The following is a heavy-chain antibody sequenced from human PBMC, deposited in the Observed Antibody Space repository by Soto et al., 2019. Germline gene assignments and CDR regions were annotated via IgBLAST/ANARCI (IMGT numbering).Heavy chain of an antibody. V-gene: IGHV4-30-4*01. CDR2: IYYIGTS. D-gene: IGHD3-10*01. Sequence: QVQLQESGPGLVKPSQTLSLTCTVSGDSMGSGDSYWTWIRQPPGKGLEWIGYIYYIGTSFYNPSLESRVNISRDTSKNHFSLRLTSVTAADTAVYYCSRGSTYYGFLTWGQGTLVTVSS. CDR1: GDSMGSGDSY. J-gene: IGHJ5*02. CDR3: SRGSTYYGFLT.